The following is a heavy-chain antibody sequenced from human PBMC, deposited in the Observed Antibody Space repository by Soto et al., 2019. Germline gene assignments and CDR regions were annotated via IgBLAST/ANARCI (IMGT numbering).Heavy chain of an antibody. CDR1: GGSISSYY. V-gene: IGHV4-59*01. J-gene: IGHJ4*02. Sequence: QVQLQESGPGLVKPSETLSLTCTVSGGSISSYYWSWIRQPPGKGLEWIGYIYYSGSTDYDPSLKSRVTRSVETSKNQFSLKLSAVTAAETAGYYCARRWGTYFDFWGQGTLVTVSS. CDR3: ARRWGTYFDF. CDR2: IYYSGST. D-gene: IGHD7-27*01.